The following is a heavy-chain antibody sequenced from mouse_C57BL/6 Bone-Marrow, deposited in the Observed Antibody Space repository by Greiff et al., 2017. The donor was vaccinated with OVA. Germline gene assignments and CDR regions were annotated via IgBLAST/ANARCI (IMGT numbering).Heavy chain of an antibody. CDR2: IDPEDGEN. V-gene: IGHV14-2*01. D-gene: IGHD4-1*01. CDR3: ARGLGYWYFDD. CDR1: GFNIKDYY. J-gene: IGHJ1*03. Sequence: VQLQQSGAELVKPGASVKLSCTASGFNIKDYYMHWVKQRTEKGLEWIGRIDPEDGENKYAQKFKGKGTITADTSTNATYLQLSSLTSEDTAVYYCARGLGYWYFDDWGTGTTVTVSS.